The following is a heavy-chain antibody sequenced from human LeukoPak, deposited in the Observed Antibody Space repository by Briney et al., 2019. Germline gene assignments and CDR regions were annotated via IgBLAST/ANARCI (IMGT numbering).Heavy chain of an antibody. CDR2: IYSGGST. J-gene: IGHJ4*02. CDR1: EFSVGSNY. Sequence: GGSLRLSCAASEFSVGSNYMTWVRQAPGKGLEWVSLIYSGGSTYYADSVKGRFTISRDNSKNTLYLQMNSLRAEDTAVYYCAKALDWVGYFDYWGQGTLVTVSS. V-gene: IGHV3-66*01. CDR3: AKALDWVGYFDY. D-gene: IGHD3/OR15-3a*01.